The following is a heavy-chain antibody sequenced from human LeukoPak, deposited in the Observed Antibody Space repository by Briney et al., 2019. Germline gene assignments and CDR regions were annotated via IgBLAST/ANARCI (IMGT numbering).Heavy chain of an antibody. V-gene: IGHV3-23*01. CDR3: ARHRENYGDSYLHDD. J-gene: IGHJ4*02. CDR2: VSGSGSNT. Sequence: PGGSLRLSCAASGFTFSSYAMSWVRQAPGKGLEWVAVVSGSGSNTYYTDSVKGRFTISRDNSKNTLHLLMSSLRADDTAVYYCARHRENYGDSYLHDDWGQGTLVTVSS. D-gene: IGHD4-17*01. CDR1: GFTFSSYA.